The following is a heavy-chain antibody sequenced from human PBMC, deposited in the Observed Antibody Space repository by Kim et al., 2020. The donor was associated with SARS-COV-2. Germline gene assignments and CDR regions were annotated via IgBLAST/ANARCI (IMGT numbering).Heavy chain of an antibody. CDR2: INTDGSVV. Sequence: GGSLRLSCEASGFSVSSNWMHWVRQAPGKGLVWVSRINTDGSVVNYVDSVKGRFTISRDNAENTLYLQLNSLRVEDTAVYYCVRSKYASTWFAFWGQGTLVTVSS. CDR1: GFSVSSNW. J-gene: IGHJ4*02. CDR3: VRSKYASTWFAF. V-gene: IGHV3-74*01. D-gene: IGHD6-13*01.